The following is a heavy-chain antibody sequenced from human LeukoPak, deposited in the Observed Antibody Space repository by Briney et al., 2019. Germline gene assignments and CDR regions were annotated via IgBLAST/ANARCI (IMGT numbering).Heavy chain of an antibody. CDR2: INPNSGGT. CDR3: ARDKVLAVAGTSWFDP. D-gene: IGHD6-19*01. V-gene: IGHV1-2*06. J-gene: IGHJ5*02. CDR1: GYTFTSYD. Sequence: GASVKVSCKASGYTFTSYDINWVRQATGQGLEWMGRINPNSGGTNYAQKFQGRVTMTRDTSISTAYMELSRLRSDDTAVYYCARDKVLAVAGTSWFDPWGQGTLVTVSS.